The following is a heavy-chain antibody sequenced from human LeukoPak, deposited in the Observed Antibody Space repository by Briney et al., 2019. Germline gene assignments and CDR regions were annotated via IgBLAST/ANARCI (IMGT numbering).Heavy chain of an antibody. Sequence: GGSLRLSCAASGFTFNNYWMHWVRQAPGKGLVWVSRINVDGTITNYTNSVKGRFTLSRDNAKNTLYLQMNSLRAEDTAVYYCAKDGHGRGSSWYGSIYYYYYMDVWGKGTTVTVSS. V-gene: IGHV3-74*01. CDR2: INVDGTIT. CDR3: AKDGHGRGSSWYGSIYYYYYMDV. J-gene: IGHJ6*03. D-gene: IGHD6-13*01. CDR1: GFTFNNYW.